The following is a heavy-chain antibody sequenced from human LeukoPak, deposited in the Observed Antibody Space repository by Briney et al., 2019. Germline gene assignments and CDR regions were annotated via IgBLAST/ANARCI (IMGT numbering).Heavy chain of an antibody. CDR2: ISAYNGNT. J-gene: IGHJ3*02. CDR3: ARDLIVVVPAAPPKAMGAFDI. D-gene: IGHD2-2*01. CDR1: GYTFTSYG. V-gene: IGHV1-18*01. Sequence: ASVKVSCKASGYTFTSYGISWVRQAPGQGLEWMGWISAYNGNTNYAQKLQGRVTMTTDTSTSTAYMELRSLRSDDTDVYYCARDLIVVVPAAPPKAMGAFDIWGQGTMVTVSS.